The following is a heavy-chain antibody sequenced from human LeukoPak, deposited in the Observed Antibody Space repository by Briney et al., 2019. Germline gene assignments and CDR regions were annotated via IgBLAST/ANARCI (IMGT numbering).Heavy chain of an antibody. V-gene: IGHV4-61*02. Sequence: SETLSLTCTVSGGSISSGSYYWSWIRQPAGKGLEWIGRIYSSGSTNYNPSLKSRVTISVDTSKNQFSLKLSSVTAADTAVYYCATTSYYYDSPDYWGQGTLVTVSS. J-gene: IGHJ4*02. CDR1: GGSISSGSYY. D-gene: IGHD3-22*01. CDR2: IYSSGST. CDR3: ATTSYYYDSPDY.